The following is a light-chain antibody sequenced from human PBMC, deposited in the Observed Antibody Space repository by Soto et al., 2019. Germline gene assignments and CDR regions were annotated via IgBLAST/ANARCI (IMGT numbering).Light chain of an antibody. Sequence: EIVLTQSPGTLSLFPGERATLSCRASQSISSNYLAWYQHKPGQAPRLLIHGASNRATGIPDRFSGAGSGTDFTLTLSSLEPEDFAVYSCHQYGSAPAWTFGQGTKVEIK. CDR3: HQYGSAPAWT. CDR2: GAS. J-gene: IGKJ1*01. V-gene: IGKV3-20*01. CDR1: QSISSNY.